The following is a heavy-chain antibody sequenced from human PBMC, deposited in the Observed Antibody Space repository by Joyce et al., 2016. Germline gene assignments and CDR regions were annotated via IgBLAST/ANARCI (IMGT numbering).Heavy chain of an antibody. D-gene: IGHD5-24*01. CDR2: FDAEDGEI. J-gene: IGHJ3*01. Sequence: QVQLLQSAAAVKKPGASVKVSCKVSGHTLSELSIHWVRQAPGKGLEWMGGFDAEDGEIIYAKKFQDRVTMTEDTSTDTAYMELSSLRSEDTAVYYCATGGGLQILPFDFWGQGTKVTVSS. V-gene: IGHV1-24*01. CDR1: GHTLSELS. CDR3: ATGGGLQILPFDF.